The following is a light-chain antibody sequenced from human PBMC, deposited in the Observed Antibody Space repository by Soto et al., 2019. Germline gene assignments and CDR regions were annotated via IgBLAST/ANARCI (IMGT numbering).Light chain of an antibody. J-gene: IGLJ2*01. Sequence: QSALTQPASVSGSPGQSITISCTGTSSDVGSYNLVSWYQHHPGKAPKLMIYEVSKRPSGVSNRFSGSKSGNTASLTISGLQAEDEADYYCCSYAGSKDVVFGGGTKLHRP. CDR3: CSYAGSKDVV. V-gene: IGLV2-23*02. CDR1: SSDVGSYNL. CDR2: EVS.